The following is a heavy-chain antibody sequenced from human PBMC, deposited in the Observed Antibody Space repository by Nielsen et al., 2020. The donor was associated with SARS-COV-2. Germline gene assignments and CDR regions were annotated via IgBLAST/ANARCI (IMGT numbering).Heavy chain of an antibody. CDR3: ARGLVPAAMWMDVYYGMDV. CDR2: ISSSSSYT. V-gene: IGHV3-11*05. J-gene: IGHJ6*02. CDR1: GFTFSDYY. Sequence: GESLKISCAASGFTFSDYYMSWIRQAPGKGLEWVSYISSSSSYTNYADSVKGRFTISRDNAKNSLYLQMNSLRAEDTAVYYCARGLVPAAMWMDVYYGMDVWGQGTTVTVSS. D-gene: IGHD2-2*01.